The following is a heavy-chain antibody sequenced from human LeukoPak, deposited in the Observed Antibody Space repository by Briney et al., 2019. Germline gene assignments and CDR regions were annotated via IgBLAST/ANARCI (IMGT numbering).Heavy chain of an antibody. J-gene: IGHJ4*02. CDR2: ISSSSSYI. Sequence: GGSLRLSCAASGFTFSSYSMNWVRQAPGKGLEWVSSISSSSSYIYYADSVKGRFTISRDNSKNTLYLQINSLRAEDTAVYYCAKDGGYCSSTSCQPYFDYWGQGTLVTVSS. V-gene: IGHV3-21*01. CDR1: GFTFSSYS. CDR3: AKDGGYCSSTSCQPYFDY. D-gene: IGHD2-2*01.